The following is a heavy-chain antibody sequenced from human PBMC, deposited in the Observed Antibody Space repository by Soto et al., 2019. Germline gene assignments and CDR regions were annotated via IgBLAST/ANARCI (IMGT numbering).Heavy chain of an antibody. CDR3: ARAPYSGSYRYYVDS. CDR1: GYAISSGFY. V-gene: IGHV4-38-2*01. Sequence: PSETLSLTCDVSGYAISSGFYWAWIRQPPGKRLEWIGNIYHSGTTYYNPSLKSRVTMSVDTSKNQFSLRLSPVTAADTAVFYCARAPYSGSYRYYVDSWGQGTLVSVSA. D-gene: IGHD1-26*01. CDR2: IYHSGTT. J-gene: IGHJ4*02.